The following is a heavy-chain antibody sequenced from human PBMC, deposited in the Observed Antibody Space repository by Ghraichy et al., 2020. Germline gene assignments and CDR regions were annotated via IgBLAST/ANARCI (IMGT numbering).Heavy chain of an antibody. V-gene: IGHV3-48*01. CDR2: MTSDMATI. D-gene: IGHD6-19*01. CDR1: GFTFSVYS. J-gene: IGHJ4*02. Sequence: GGSLRLSCAASGFTFSVYSMNWVRQAPGKGLEWVAYMTSDMATIHYADSVKGRFTISRDNAKSYVYLQMSSLRVEDTAVYYCARSVEGAFDNWGQGTLVTVSA. CDR3: ARSVEGAFDN.